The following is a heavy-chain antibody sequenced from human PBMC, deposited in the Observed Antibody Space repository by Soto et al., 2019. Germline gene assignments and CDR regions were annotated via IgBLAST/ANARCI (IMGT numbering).Heavy chain of an antibody. CDR2: LLHSGST. J-gene: IGHJ3*01. V-gene: IGHV4-4*02. D-gene: IGHD6-19*01. CDR3: ASSTGWYRHDV. Sequence: QVQLQESGPGLVKPSGTLSLTCAVSGDSISSPNWWTWLRQPRGKGLEWIGPLLHSGSTNCNPSLMGRVTLSVEKPQSQFSLKLTSVTSADTAIYYCASSTGWYRHDVWGQGTSVTVSS. CDR1: GDSISSPNW.